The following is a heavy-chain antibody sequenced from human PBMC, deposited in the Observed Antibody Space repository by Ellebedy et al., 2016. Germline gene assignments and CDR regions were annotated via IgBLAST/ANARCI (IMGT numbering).Heavy chain of an antibody. CDR3: ARDLTIKWEKSSGGSGLDY. CDR1: GYTFTGYY. Sequence: ASVKVSCXASGYTFTGYYMHWVRQAPGQGLEWMGIINPSGGSTSYAQKFQGRVTMTRDTSTSTVYMELSSLRSEDTAVYYCARDLTIKWEKSSGGSGLDYWGQGTLVTVSS. J-gene: IGHJ4*02. V-gene: IGHV1-46*01. CDR2: INPSGGST. D-gene: IGHD2-15*01.